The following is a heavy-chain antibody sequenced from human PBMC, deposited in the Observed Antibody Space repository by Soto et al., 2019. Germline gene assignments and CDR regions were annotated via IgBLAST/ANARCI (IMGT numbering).Heavy chain of an antibody. CDR2: ISNYNGNT. V-gene: IGHV1-18*01. J-gene: IGHJ6*02. CDR1: GYTVTTYD. CDR3: ARDPYHVLMVNAPNLDGMDV. Sequence: QVQLVQSGAEVKKPGASVKVSCKAAGYTVTTYDISWVRQPPGQGLEWMGRISNYNGNTNYPQSIQGRHTLTTDTSTTTVYMELRSLRSDDTAVYYCARDPYHVLMVNAPNLDGMDVWGQGTTVTVSS. D-gene: IGHD2-8*01.